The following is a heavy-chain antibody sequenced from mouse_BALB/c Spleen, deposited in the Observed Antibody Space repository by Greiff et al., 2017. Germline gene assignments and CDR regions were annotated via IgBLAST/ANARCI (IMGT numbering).Heavy chain of an antibody. CDR3: ARRGNYVYFDV. CDR2: INSNGGST. J-gene: IGHJ1*01. V-gene: IGHV5-6-2*01. CDR1: GFTFSSYY. D-gene: IGHD2-1*01. Sequence: EVKVVESGGGLVKLGGSLKLSCAASGFTFSSYYMSWVRQTPEKRLELVAAINSNGGSTYYPDTVKGRFTISRDNAKNTLYLQMSSLKSEDTALYYCARRGNYVYFDVWGAGTTVTVSS.